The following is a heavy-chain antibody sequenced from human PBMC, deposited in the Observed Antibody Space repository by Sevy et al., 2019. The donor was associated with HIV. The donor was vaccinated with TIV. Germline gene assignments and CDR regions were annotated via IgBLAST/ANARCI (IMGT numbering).Heavy chain of an antibody. J-gene: IGHJ2*01. CDR3: ARQKWAPQRGYFDL. V-gene: IGHV1-2*06. D-gene: IGHD6-25*01. CDR2: INPNSGGT. Sequence: ASVKVSCKASGYTFTGYYMHWGRQAPGQGLEWMGRINPNSGGTNYAQKFQGRVTMTRDTSIRPAYLELSRLKSDDTAVYYCARQKWAPQRGYFDLWGRGTLVAVSS. CDR1: GYTFTGYY.